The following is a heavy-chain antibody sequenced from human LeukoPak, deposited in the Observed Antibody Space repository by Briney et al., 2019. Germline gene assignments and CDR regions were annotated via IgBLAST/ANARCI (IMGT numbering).Heavy chain of an antibody. Sequence: GGSLRLSCAASGFTFCDYYMSWIRQAPGKGLEWVSYISSSGSTIYYTDSVKGRFTISRDNAKNSLYLQMNSLRADDTAVYYCARDLLDYYDSSYHDAFDIWGQGTMVTVSS. CDR3: ARDLLDYYDSSYHDAFDI. CDR2: ISSSGSTI. D-gene: IGHD3-22*01. J-gene: IGHJ3*02. V-gene: IGHV3-11*04. CDR1: GFTFCDYY.